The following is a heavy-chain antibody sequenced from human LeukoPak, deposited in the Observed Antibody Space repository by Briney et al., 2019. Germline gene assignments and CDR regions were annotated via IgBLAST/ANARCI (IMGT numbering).Heavy chain of an antibody. D-gene: IGHD4-17*01. CDR1: GFTFNTYT. V-gene: IGHV3-48*04. Sequence: GGSLRLSCAASGFTFNTYTMNWVRQAPGKGLEWVSYVSSSSGTIYYADSVKGRFTISRDNAKNSLYLQMNSLRAEDTAVYYCARVDYGDYAGEDYWGQGTLVTVSS. CDR2: VSSSSGTI. CDR3: ARVDYGDYAGEDY. J-gene: IGHJ4*02.